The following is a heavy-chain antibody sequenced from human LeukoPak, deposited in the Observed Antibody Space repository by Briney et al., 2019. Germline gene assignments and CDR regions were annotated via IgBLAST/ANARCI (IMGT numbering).Heavy chain of an antibody. CDR1: GGSISSSSYY. Sequence: SETLSLTCTVSGGSISSSSYYWGWIRQPPGKGLEWIGSIYHSGSTYFHPSLKSRVTISVDTSKNQLSLKLSSVTAADTAVYYCARDQAAYYDRSGYHYSSTAAAFDIWGQGTVVTVSS. CDR3: ARDQAAYYDRSGYHYSSTAAAFDI. J-gene: IGHJ3*02. D-gene: IGHD3-22*01. V-gene: IGHV4-39*07. CDR2: IYHSGST.